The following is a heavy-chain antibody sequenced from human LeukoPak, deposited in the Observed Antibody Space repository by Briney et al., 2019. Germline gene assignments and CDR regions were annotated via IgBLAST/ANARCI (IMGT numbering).Heavy chain of an antibody. Sequence: SSETLSLTCTVSGGSISSGSYYWSWIRQPAGKGLEWIGRIYTSGSTNYNPSHKSRVTISVDTSKNQFSLKLSSVTAADTAVYYCAREGPAYCTLDYWGQGTLVTVSS. V-gene: IGHV4-61*02. D-gene: IGHD2-8*01. J-gene: IGHJ4*02. CDR1: GGSISSGSYY. CDR2: IYTSGST. CDR3: AREGPAYCTLDY.